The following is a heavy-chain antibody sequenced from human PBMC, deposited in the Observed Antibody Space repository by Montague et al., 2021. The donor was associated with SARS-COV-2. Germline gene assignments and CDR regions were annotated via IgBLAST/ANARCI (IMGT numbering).Heavy chain of an antibody. CDR1: GWSFSGYY. CDR3: AGGRTVTTFYYYYYYGMDV. Sequence: SETLSLTCAVYGWSFSGYYWSWCRQPSGKELAWIVEINHSGSTNYNPSPKSRVTISADTSKNQFSLKPSSVTAADTAVYYFAGGRTVTTFYYYYYYGMDVWGQGTTVTVSS. D-gene: IGHD4-17*01. V-gene: IGHV4-34*01. CDR2: INHSGST. J-gene: IGHJ6*02.